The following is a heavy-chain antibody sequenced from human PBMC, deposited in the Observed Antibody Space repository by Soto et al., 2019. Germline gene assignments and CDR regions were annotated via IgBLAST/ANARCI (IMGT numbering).Heavy chain of an antibody. CDR2: SYYSGST. CDR1: GGSISSYY. D-gene: IGHD3-16*01. CDR3: ARRGAYDGVDY. V-gene: IGHV4-59*08. Sequence: QVQLQESGPGLVKPSETLSLTCTVSGGSISSYYWSWIRQPPGKGLEWIGYSYYSGSTNYNPSLKGRVTISVDTSKDQFSLKLSSVTAADTAVYYCARRGAYDGVDYWGQGTLVTVSS. J-gene: IGHJ4*02.